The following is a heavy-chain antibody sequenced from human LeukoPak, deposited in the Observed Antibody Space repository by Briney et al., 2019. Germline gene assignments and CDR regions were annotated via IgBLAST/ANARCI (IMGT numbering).Heavy chain of an antibody. V-gene: IGHV5-51*01. Sequence: GESLKISCKGSGYMFSNYRIGWVRQMPGKSLEWMGTIYPGDSDTTYSPSLQGQVTISADKSISTAYLQWNSLKASDTAMYFCARQTSSSSRVDFWGQGTLVTVSS. D-gene: IGHD6-6*01. J-gene: IGHJ4*02. CDR3: ARQTSSSSRVDF. CDR1: GYMFSNYR. CDR2: IYPGDSDT.